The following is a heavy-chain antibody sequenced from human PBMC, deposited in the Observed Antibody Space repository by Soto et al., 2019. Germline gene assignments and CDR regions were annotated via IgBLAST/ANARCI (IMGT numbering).Heavy chain of an antibody. J-gene: IGHJ6*02. D-gene: IGHD6-13*01. CDR3: ARGVAAAGTALLYGMDV. CDR2: ISAYNGDT. V-gene: IGHV1-18*04. CDR1: GYTFTSYG. Sequence: ASVKVSCKASGYTFTSYGISWVRQAPGQGLEWMGWISAYNGDTNYAQKLQGRVTMTTDTSTSTAYMELRSLRSDDTAVYYCARGVAAAGTALLYGMDVWGQGTTVTVSS.